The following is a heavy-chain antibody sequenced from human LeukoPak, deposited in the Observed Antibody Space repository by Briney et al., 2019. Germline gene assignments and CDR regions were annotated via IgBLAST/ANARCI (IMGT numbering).Heavy chain of an antibody. CDR1: GGSFSGYY. V-gene: IGHV4-34*01. J-gene: IGHJ4*02. CDR2: INHSGST. Sequence: SETLSLTCAVYGGSFSGYYWSWIRQPPGKGLEWIGEINHSGSTNYNPSLKSRVTISVDTSKNQFSLKLSSVTAADTAVYYCARVGYDFWSGYYFDYWGQGTLVTVSS. D-gene: IGHD3-3*01. CDR3: ARVGYDFWSGYYFDY.